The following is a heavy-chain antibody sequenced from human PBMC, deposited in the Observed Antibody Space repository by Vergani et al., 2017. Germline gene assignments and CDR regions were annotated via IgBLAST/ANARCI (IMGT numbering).Heavy chain of an antibody. CDR3: ARVMYRDGASTGYRLEGMDI. CDR1: GGSFNTYY. J-gene: IGHJ6*02. V-gene: IGHV4-59*13. D-gene: IGHD3-9*01. CDR2: IYSTGST. Sequence: QVQLEESGPGLVKPSETLSLTCPVSGGSFNTYYWSWIRQSPGKGLEWIGYIYSTGSTNYNPSLNSRVTMSVDTSKNQFSLKLRSVTAADTAVYFCARVMYRDGASTGYRLEGMDIWGQGTTVTISS.